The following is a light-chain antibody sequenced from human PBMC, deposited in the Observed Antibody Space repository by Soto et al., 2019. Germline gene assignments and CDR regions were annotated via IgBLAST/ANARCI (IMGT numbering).Light chain of an antibody. V-gene: IGKV2-30*01. CDR2: EVS. J-gene: IGKJ2*01. Sequence: DVVLTQSPLSLPVTLGQPASISCRSSQSLVYSDGNTYLSWFQQRPGQSPRRLIYEVSNRDSGVLDRFSGSGSGTDFTLKISRVEAEDVAIYYCMQGSHWPYTFGQGTKLEIK. CDR1: QSLVYSDGNTY. CDR3: MQGSHWPYT.